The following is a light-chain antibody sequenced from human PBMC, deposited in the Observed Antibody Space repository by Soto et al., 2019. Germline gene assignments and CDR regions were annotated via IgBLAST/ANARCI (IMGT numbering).Light chain of an antibody. CDR1: QSVSSY. CDR3: QQRYTWPS. J-gene: IGKJ3*01. V-gene: IGKV3-11*01. Sequence: ETVLTQSPTTLSLSPGERATLSCRASQSVSSYLAWYQQKPVQAPRLLIYDPSKRATGIPARFSGSGSGTDFTLTISSLEPGYFAVYYCQQRYTWPSFGPGTKVDIK. CDR2: DPS.